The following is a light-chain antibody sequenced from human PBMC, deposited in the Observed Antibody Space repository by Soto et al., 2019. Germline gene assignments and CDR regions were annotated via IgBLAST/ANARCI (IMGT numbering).Light chain of an antibody. CDR3: QQSYTTLFT. J-gene: IGKJ3*01. CDR2: AAS. V-gene: IGKV1-39*01. Sequence: DIQMTQSQSSLSASVGDRVTITCRASQSISNYLMWYQQKPGKAPKLLIYAASSLQSVVPSRFSGSGSGTDFTLTISSLQPDDFATYSFQQSYTTLFTFGPGTNVDI. CDR1: QSISNY.